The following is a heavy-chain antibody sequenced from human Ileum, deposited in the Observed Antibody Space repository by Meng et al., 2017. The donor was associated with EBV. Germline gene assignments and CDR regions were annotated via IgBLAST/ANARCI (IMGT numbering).Heavy chain of an antibody. CDR2: ININTGNP. D-gene: IGHD6-19*01. CDR1: GYTVTSSS. J-gene: IGHJ4*02. CDR3: ARDKIAVAGITGDY. V-gene: IGHV7-4-1*01. Sequence: VHLLQLGSGLKKLCAQVNVSGQAAGYTVTSSSMNWVRHAPGQGLEWMGWININTGNPTYAQGFTGRFVFSLDTSVSTAYLQIDSLKAEDTAVYYCARDKIAVAGITGDYWGQGTLVTVSS.